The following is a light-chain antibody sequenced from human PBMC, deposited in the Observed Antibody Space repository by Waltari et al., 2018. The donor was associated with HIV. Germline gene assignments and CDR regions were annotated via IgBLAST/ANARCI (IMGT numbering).Light chain of an antibody. Sequence: QSVLTQPPSVSGTPGQRVTISCSGRRSNIGSNYVYWYQHLPGPAPKLLIYRNNQRPSGVPDRFSGSKAGTSASLAISGLRSEDEADYYCAAWGDSLTSFVFGTGTKVTVL. V-gene: IGLV1-47*01. J-gene: IGLJ1*01. CDR2: RNN. CDR1: RSNIGSNY. CDR3: AAWGDSLTSFV.